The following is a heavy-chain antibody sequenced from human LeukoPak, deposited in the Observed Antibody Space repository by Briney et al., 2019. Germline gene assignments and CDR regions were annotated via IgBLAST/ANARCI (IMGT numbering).Heavy chain of an antibody. CDR3: ARGYGDYANTVVDWFDP. Sequence: PSETLSLTCAVYGGSFSGYYWSWIRQPPGKGLEWIGEINHSRSTNYNPSLKSRVTISVDTSKNQFSLKLSSVTAADTAVYYCARGYGDYANTVVDWFDPWGQGTLVTVSS. V-gene: IGHV4-34*01. J-gene: IGHJ5*02. CDR1: GGSFSGYY. D-gene: IGHD4-17*01. CDR2: INHSRST.